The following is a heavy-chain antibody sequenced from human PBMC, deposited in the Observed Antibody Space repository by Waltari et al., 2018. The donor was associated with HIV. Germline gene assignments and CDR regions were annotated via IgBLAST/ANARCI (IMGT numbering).Heavy chain of an antibody. D-gene: IGHD2-2*01. Sequence: QVQLVESGGGVVQPGRSLRLSCAASGFTFSNYAMHWVRQAPGNGLGWVEVISYDGSNKYYADSVKGRFTISRDNSKNTLYLQMNSLRAEDTAVYYCARDPQYCSSTSCSYYFDYWGQGTLVTVSS. CDR3: ARDPQYCSSTSCSYYFDY. V-gene: IGHV3-30-3*01. J-gene: IGHJ4*02. CDR2: ISYDGSNK. CDR1: GFTFSNYA.